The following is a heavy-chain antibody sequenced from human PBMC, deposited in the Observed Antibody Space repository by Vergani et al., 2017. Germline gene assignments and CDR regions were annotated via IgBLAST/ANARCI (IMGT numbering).Heavy chain of an antibody. V-gene: IGHV3-53*04. D-gene: IGHD7-27*01. J-gene: IGHJ2*01. Sequence: VQLQESGPGLVKPPGTLSLTCAVSGGSISSSNWWSWVRQPPGKGLEWVSVIYSGGSTYYADSVKGRFTISRHNSKNTLYLQMNSLRAEDTAVYYCARDSTGGYNWYFDLWGRGTLVTVSS. CDR3: ARDSTGGYNWYFDL. CDR2: IYSGGST. CDR1: GGSISSSNW.